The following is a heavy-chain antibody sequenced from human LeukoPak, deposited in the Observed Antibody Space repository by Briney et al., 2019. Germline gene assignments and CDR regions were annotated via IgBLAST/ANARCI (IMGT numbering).Heavy chain of an antibody. V-gene: IGHV3-30*04. CDR3: ARDGTVTTPQPLYYYYYYMDV. CDR2: ISYDGSNK. CDR1: GFTFSSYA. D-gene: IGHD4-17*01. Sequence: PGGSLRLSCAASGFTFSSYAMHWVRQAPGKGLEWVAVISYDGSNKYYADSVKGRFTISRDNSKNTLYLQMNSLRAEDTAVYYCARDGTVTTPQPLYYYYYYMDVWGKGTTVTVSS. J-gene: IGHJ6*03.